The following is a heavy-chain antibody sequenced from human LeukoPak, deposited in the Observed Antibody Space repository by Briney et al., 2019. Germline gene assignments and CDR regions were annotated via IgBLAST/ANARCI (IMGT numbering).Heavy chain of an antibody. CDR1: GFTFGDYA. CDR2: IRSKAYGGTT. D-gene: IGHD5-12*01. CDR3: TRVIVATEDY. V-gene: IGHV3-49*04. J-gene: IGHJ4*02. Sequence: PGGSLRLSCTGSGFTFGDYAMNWVRQAPGKGLEWVGFIRSKAYGGTTEYAASVKGRFTISRDDSKSIAYLQMSSLRTEDTAVYYCTRVIVATEDYWGQGTLVTVSS.